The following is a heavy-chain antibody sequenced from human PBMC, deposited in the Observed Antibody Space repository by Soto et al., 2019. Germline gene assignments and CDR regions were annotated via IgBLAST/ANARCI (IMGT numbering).Heavy chain of an antibody. V-gene: IGHV4-4*02. J-gene: IGHJ4*02. CDR2: IYRTGST. CDR1: GGAFTSNNW. D-gene: IGHD1-7*01. Sequence: VSGGAFTSNNWWTWVRQPPGQGLEWIGEIYRTGSTNYNPSLKSRVTISLDKSENQLSLKVTSLTAADTAVYYCASRDPGTSVDYWGQGTLVTVSS. CDR3: ASRDPGTSVDY.